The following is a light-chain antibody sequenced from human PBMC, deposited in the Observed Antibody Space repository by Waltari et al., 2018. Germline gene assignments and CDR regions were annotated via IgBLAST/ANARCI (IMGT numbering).Light chain of an antibody. V-gene: IGLV3-21*02. CDR3: QVWDSSSDHVV. CDR1: SLGRTS. J-gene: IGLJ2*01. CDR2: DNA. Sequence: SYVLTQPPSVSVAPGHPAMISCGGDSLGRTSVHWDQQKPGQAPVLVAYDNAHRPSGIPRRIYGSNSGTTATLTISGAEAGDEADYYCQVWDSSSDHVVFGGGTKLTVL.